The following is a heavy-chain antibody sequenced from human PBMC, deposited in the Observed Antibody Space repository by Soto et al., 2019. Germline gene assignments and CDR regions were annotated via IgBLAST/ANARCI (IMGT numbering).Heavy chain of an antibody. CDR2: IDSYSNFI. CDR3: ATWGYCISTSCYYYYYGMDV. J-gene: IGHJ6*04. D-gene: IGHD2-2*01. V-gene: IGHV3-21*04. CDR1: GFTFSRYS. Sequence: AGGSLRLSCAASGFTFSRYSMNWVRQAPGKGLEWFSSIDSYSNFIYYADSVKGRFTISRDNSKNTLYLQMNSLRAEDTAVYYCATWGYCISTSCYYYYYGMDVWGKGTKLTASS.